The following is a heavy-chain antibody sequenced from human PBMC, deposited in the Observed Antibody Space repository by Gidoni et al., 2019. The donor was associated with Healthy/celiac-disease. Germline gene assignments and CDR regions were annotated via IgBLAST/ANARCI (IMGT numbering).Heavy chain of an antibody. V-gene: IGHV3-30-3*01. D-gene: IGHD6-6*01. CDR3: ARDKGAEYSSSSGAFDY. J-gene: IGHJ4*02. Sequence: QVPLVESGGGVVKPGRSLRLACAASGFNLRSSAMHWVRQAPGKGLEWVAVISYDGSNKYYADSVKGRFTISRDNSKNTLYLQMNSLRAEDTAVYYCARDKGAEYSSSSGAFDYWGQGTLVTVSS. CDR1: GFNLRSSA. CDR2: ISYDGSNK.